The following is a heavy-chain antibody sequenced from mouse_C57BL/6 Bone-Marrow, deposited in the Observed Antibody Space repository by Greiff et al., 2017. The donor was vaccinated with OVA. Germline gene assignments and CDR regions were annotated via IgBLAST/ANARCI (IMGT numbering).Heavy chain of an antibody. CDR2: IPPNSGST. J-gene: IGHJ3*01. V-gene: IGHV1-64*01. Sequence: VQLQQPGAELVKPGASVKLSCKASGYTFTSYWMHWVKQRPGQGLEWIGMIPPNSGSTNYNEKFKSKATLTVDKSSSTAYMQLSSLTSEDSAVYYCAREYGPPWCAYWGQGTLVTVSA. CDR3: AREYGPPWCAY. CDR1: GYTFTSYW. D-gene: IGHD2-10*02.